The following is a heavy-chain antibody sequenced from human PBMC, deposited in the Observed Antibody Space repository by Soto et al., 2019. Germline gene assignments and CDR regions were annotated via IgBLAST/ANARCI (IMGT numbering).Heavy chain of an antibody. Sequence: QVQLVQSGAEVKKPGASVKVSCKASGYPFTSYAMHWVRQAPGQRRAGMGWINAGNGNTKYSQKFQGRVTITRDTTASTAYMELSSLRSEGTAVYYCARDFLRITIFGGAQPRRDYWGQGTLVTVSS. V-gene: IGHV1-3*01. CDR3: ARDFLRITIFGGAQPRRDY. CDR2: INAGNGNT. J-gene: IGHJ4*02. D-gene: IGHD3-3*01. CDR1: GYPFTSYA.